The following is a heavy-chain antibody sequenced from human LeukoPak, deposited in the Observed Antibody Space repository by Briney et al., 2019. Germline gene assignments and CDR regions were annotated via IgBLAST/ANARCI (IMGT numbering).Heavy chain of an antibody. D-gene: IGHD3-22*01. CDR1: GFTFSSYA. Sequence: GGSLRLSCAASGFTFSSYAMSWVRQAPGKGLEWVSAISGSGGSTYYADSVKGRFTISRDNSKNTLYLQMNSLRAEDTAVYYCAREGFMYYYDSSGYYYGWGQGTLVTVSS. CDR3: AREGFMYYYDSSGYYYG. V-gene: IGHV3-23*01. CDR2: ISGSGGST. J-gene: IGHJ4*02.